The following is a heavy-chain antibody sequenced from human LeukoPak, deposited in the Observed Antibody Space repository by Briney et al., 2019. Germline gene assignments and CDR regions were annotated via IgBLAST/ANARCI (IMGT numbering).Heavy chain of an antibody. Sequence: GGSLRLSCTASGFTFSSYAMHWVRQAPGKGLEHISTISSDGTGAYYAKSVKVRFSISRDNSKNTVYLQMGSLRADDMAVYYCARDRLPVSGSYSVGEFDYWGQGTLVAVSS. CDR2: ISSDGTGA. D-gene: IGHD1-26*01. CDR1: GFTFSSYA. CDR3: ARDRLPVSGSYSVGEFDY. V-gene: IGHV3-64*01. J-gene: IGHJ4*02.